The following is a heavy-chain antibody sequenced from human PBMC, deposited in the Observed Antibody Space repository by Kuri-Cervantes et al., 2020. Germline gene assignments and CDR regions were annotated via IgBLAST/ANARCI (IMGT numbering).Heavy chain of an antibody. CDR1: GGSISSYY. V-gene: IGHV4-59*08. J-gene: IGHJ6*03. CDR2: IYHSGST. CDR3: ARAGYYYYMDV. Sequence: SETLSLTCTVSGGSISSYYWSWIRQPPGKGLEWIGSIYHSGSTYYNPSLKSRVTISVDTSKNQFSLKLSSVTAADTAVYYCARAGYYYYMDVWGKGTTVTVSS.